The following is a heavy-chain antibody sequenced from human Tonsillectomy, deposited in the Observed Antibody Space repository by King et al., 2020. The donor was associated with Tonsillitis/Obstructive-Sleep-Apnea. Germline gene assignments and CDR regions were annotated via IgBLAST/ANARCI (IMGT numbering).Heavy chain of an antibody. V-gene: IGHV5-51*01. J-gene: IGHJ4*02. CDR2: IYPGDSDT. CDR1: GYSFTNYW. Sequence: VQLVESGAEVKKPGESLKISCKGSGYSFTNYWFGWVRQMPGKGLEWMGIIYPGDSDTRYSPSFQGQVTISADKSISTAYLQWSSLKASDTAMYYCARLRTGEYSSSWFYFDYWGQGTLVTVSS. CDR3: ARLRTGEYSSSWFYFDY. D-gene: IGHD6-13*01.